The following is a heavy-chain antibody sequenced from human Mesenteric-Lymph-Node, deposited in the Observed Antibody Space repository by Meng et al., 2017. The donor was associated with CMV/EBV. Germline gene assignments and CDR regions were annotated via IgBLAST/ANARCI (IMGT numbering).Heavy chain of an antibody. CDR1: GVSVSSANYY. D-gene: IGHD3-3*01. J-gene: IGHJ6*02. CDR2: INHSGST. Sequence: SETLSLTCTVSGVSVSSANYYWTWIRQPPGKGLEWIGEINHSGSTNYNPSLKSRVTISIDTSKNQFSLKLSSVTAADTAVYYCARGFSQGMDVWGQGTTVTVSS. CDR3: ARGFSQGMDV. V-gene: IGHV4-61*01.